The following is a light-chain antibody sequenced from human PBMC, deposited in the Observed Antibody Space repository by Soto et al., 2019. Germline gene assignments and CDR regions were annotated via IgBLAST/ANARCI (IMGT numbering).Light chain of an antibody. J-gene: IGLJ1*01. CDR1: SSNIGAGYD. Sequence: QSALTQPPSVSGAPGQRVTISCTGSSSNIGAGYDVHWYQQLPGTAPKLLIYGNSNRPSGVPDRFSGSKSGTSASLAITGLQAEDEADYYCQSYDSSLSARYVFGTGTKVNVL. CDR2: GNS. V-gene: IGLV1-40*01. CDR3: QSYDSSLSARYV.